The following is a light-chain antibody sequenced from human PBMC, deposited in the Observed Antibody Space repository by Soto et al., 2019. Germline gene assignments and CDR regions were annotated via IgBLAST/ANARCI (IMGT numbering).Light chain of an antibody. CDR1: SSDVGSYNL. V-gene: IGLV2-23*01. Sequence: QSALAQPGPVSGSPGQSITISCTGNSSDVGSYNLVSWYQQHPGKAPKLMIFEGSKRPSGLSNRFSGSKSGNTASLTISGLQAEDEADYYCCSYASSSTPFVFGTGTKVTVL. J-gene: IGLJ1*01. CDR2: EGS. CDR3: CSYASSSTPFV.